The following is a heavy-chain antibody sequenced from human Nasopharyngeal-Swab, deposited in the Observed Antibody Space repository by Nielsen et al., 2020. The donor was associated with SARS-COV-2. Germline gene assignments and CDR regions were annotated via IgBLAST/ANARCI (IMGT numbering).Heavy chain of an antibody. Sequence: SVKVSCKASGGTFSSYAISWVRQAPGQGLEWMGRTIPILGIANYAQKFQGRVTITADKSTSTAYMELSSLRSEDTAVYYCAREYYYGSGYGWFDPWGQGTLITVSS. V-gene: IGHV1-69*04. CDR1: GGTFSSYA. CDR3: AREYYYGSGYGWFDP. CDR2: TIPILGIA. D-gene: IGHD3-10*01. J-gene: IGHJ5*02.